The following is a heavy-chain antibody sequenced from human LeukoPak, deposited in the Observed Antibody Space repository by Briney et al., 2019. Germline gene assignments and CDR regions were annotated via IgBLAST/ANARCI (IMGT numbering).Heavy chain of an antibody. D-gene: IGHD3-10*02. CDR1: GFIFSNYA. V-gene: IGHV3-30*04. CDR2: ISYDGTRR. J-gene: IGHJ6*04. CDR3: AELGITMIGGV. Sequence: GGSLRLSCSASGFIFSNYAMHWVRLAPGKGLEWVAIISYDGTRRHYADSAEGRFTISRDNAKNSLYLQMNSLRAEDTAVYYCAELGITMIGGVWGKGTTVTISS.